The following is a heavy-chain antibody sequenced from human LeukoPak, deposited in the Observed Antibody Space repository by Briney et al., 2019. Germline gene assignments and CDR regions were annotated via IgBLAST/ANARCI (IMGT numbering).Heavy chain of an antibody. CDR2: ISGSGGST. CDR3: AKVPYGSGSYSYFDY. Sequence: GGSLRLSCAASGFTFSSHAMSWVRQAPGKGLEWVSAISGSGGSTYYADSVKGRFTISRDNSKNTLYLQMNSLRAEDTAVYYCAKVPYGSGSYSYFDYWGQGTLVTVSS. CDR1: GFTFSSHA. V-gene: IGHV3-23*01. D-gene: IGHD3-10*01. J-gene: IGHJ4*02.